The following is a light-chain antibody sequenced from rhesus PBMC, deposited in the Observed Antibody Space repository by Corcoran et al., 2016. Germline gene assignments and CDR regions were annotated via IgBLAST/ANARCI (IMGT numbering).Light chain of an antibody. Sequence: DIQMTQSPSSLSASVGDTVTLTCHASQGINSWLAWYQQKPGQAPKPLILDEFSLQSGVPSSFSGSGSGTDYSLTISSLQPEDFATYDCQQYDGHQVTFGGGTKV. CDR2: DEF. CDR3: QQYDGHQVT. J-gene: IGKJ4*01. CDR1: QGINSW. V-gene: IGKV1-19*01.